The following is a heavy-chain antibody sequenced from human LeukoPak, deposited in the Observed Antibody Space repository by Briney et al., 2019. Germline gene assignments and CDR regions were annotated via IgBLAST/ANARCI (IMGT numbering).Heavy chain of an antibody. CDR2: ISGGGGST. Sequence: PGGSLRLSCAASGFTFSSYAMSWVRQAPGKGLEWVSAISGGGGSTYYADSVKGRFTISRDNSKNTLYLQMNSLRAEDTAVYYCAKDRSPGWPSLLVGFDYWGQGTLVTVSS. V-gene: IGHV3-23*01. CDR1: GFTFSSYA. CDR3: AKDRSPGWPSLLVGFDY. D-gene: IGHD5-24*01. J-gene: IGHJ4*02.